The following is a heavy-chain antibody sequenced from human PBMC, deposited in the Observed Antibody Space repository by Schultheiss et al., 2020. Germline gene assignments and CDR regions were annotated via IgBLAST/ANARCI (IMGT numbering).Heavy chain of an antibody. D-gene: IGHD6-19*01. CDR2: IYDSGAT. Sequence: SETLSLNCTVSGGSISRDYWSWIRQPPGKGLEWIGTIYDSGATNYNPSLKSRVTISVDKSKNQFSLKLSSVTAADTAVYYCARGSGWYGDYGMDVWGQGTTVTVSS. CDR3: ARGSGWYGDYGMDV. J-gene: IGHJ6*02. V-gene: IGHV4-59*12. CDR1: GGSISRDY.